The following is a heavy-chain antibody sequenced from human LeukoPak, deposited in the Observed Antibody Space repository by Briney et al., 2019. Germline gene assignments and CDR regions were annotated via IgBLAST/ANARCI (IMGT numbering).Heavy chain of an antibody. D-gene: IGHD3-22*01. V-gene: IGHV4-39*01. CDR2: IYYSGST. CDR3: ARTNYYDSSGYYYLDY. CDR1: GGSISSSSYY. J-gene: IGHJ4*02. Sequence: SETLSLTCTVSGGSISSSSYYWGWIRQPPGKGLEWIGSIYYSGSTYYNPSLKSRVTISVDTSKNQFSLKLSSVTAADTAVYYCARTNYYDSSGYYYLDYWGRGTLVTVSS.